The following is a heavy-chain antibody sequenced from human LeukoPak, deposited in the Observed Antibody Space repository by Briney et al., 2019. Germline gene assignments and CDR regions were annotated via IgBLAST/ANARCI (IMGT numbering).Heavy chain of an antibody. CDR2: IYSGGST. CDR1: GXXVSSXX. D-gene: IGHD6-13*01. V-gene: IGHV3-53*01. Sequence: ASGXXVSSXXXXXVXXXXXXXXEXXSVIYSGGSTYYADSVKGRFTISRDNSKNTLYLQMNSLRAEDTAVYYCARAVSSWYLYYFDYWGQGTLVTVSS. CDR3: ARAVSSWYLYYFDY. J-gene: IGHJ4*02.